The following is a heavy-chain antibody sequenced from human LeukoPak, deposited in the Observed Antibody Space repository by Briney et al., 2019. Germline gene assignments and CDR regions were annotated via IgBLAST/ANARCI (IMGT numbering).Heavy chain of an antibody. CDR3: ARSYSSGYLFDY. CDR1: GGSFSGYY. CDR2: INHSGST. J-gene: IGHJ4*02. V-gene: IGHV4-34*01. D-gene: IGHD3-22*01. Sequence: PSETLSLTCAVYGGSFSGYYWSWIRQPPGKGLEWIGEINHSGSTNYNPSLKSRVTISVDTSKNQFSLKLSSVTAADTAVYYCARSYSSGYLFDYWGQGTLVTVSS.